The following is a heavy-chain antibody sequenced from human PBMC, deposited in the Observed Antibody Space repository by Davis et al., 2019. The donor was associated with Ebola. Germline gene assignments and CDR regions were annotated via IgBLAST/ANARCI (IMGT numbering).Heavy chain of an antibody. J-gene: IGHJ1*01. Sequence: GESLKISCAASGFTFSSYAMHWVRQAPGKGLEYVSAISSNGGSTYYADSVKGRFTISRDNSKNTLYLQMGSLRAEDMAVYYCARGSCSGGSCYSGYFQHWGQGTLVTVSS. D-gene: IGHD2-15*01. CDR2: ISSNGGST. V-gene: IGHV3-64*02. CDR3: ARGSCSGGSCYSGYFQH. CDR1: GFTFSSYA.